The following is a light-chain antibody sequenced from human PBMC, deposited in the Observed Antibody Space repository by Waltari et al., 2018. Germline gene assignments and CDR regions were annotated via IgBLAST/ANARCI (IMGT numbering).Light chain of an antibody. Sequence: QSGLTQPPSVSGAPGQTISISCTGSSSNIGAGYDIFWYQQFPGAAPNLPIYGRQQRPSGVPGRVSGSQSGTSASLAITGLQAEDEADYYCQSYDPSRSEVVFGGGTKLTVL. V-gene: IGLV1-40*01. CDR3: QSYDPSRSEVV. CDR2: GRQ. J-gene: IGLJ2*01. CDR1: SSNIGAGYD.